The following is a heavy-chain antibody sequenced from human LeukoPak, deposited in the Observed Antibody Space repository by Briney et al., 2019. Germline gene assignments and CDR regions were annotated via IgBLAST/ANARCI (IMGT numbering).Heavy chain of an antibody. CDR2: IYYSGST. CDR3: ARSYSSSPGAFDI. D-gene: IGHD6-6*01. V-gene: IGHV4-39*01. CDR1: SGSISSSSYY. J-gene: IGHJ3*02. Sequence: SETLSLTCTASSGSISSSSYYWGWIRQPPGKGLEWLGSIYYSGSTYSNPSLKSRVPIAVDTSKNQFSLKLRSVPAAGTAVYYCARSYSSSPGAFDIWGQGTMVTVSS.